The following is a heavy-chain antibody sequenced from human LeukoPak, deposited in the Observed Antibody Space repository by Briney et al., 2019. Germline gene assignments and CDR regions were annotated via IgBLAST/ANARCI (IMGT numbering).Heavy chain of an antibody. CDR1: GGSISSGDYY. D-gene: IGHD6-19*01. CDR2: IYYSGST. Sequence: SQTLSLTCTVSGGSISSGDYYWSWIRRPPGKGLEWTGYIYYSGSTYYNPSLKSRVTISVDTSKNQFSLKLSSVTAADTAVYYCAGRLVSVGGNWFDPWGQGTLSPSPQ. V-gene: IGHV4-30-4*01. J-gene: IGHJ5*02. CDR3: AGRLVSVGGNWFDP.